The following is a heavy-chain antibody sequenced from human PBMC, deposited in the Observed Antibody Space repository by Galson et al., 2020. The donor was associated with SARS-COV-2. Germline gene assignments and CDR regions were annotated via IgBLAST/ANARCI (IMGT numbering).Heavy chain of an antibody. CDR3: ARGRPNWGWLPLSY. CDR2: INRSGST. CDR1: GGSLSGYY. J-gene: IGHJ4*02. D-gene: IGHD7-27*01. Sequence: SETLSLTCAVHGGSLSGYYWNWIRLPPGKGLEWIGEINRSGSTNYNQSLKSRVTVSVDTSKIQFSLKLSSVTAADTAVYYCARGRPNWGWLPLSYWGQGTLVTVSS. V-gene: IGHV4-34*01.